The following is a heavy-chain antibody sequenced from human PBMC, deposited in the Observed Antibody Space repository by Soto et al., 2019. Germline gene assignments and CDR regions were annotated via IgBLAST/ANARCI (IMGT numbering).Heavy chain of an antibody. CDR1: GFTFSSYA. J-gene: IGHJ3*02. CDR2: ISGSGGST. V-gene: IGHV3-23*01. CDR3: AKDFHDFGSGSLRGAFDI. D-gene: IGHD3-3*01. Sequence: GGSLRLSCAASGFTFSSYAMSWVRQAPGKGLEWVSAISGSGGSTYYADSVKGRFTISRDNSKNTLYLQMNSLRAEDTAVYYGAKDFHDFGSGSLRGAFDIWGQGTMVTVSS.